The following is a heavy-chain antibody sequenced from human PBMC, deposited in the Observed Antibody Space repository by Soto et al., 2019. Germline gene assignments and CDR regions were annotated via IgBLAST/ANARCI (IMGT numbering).Heavy chain of an antibody. J-gene: IGHJ4*02. V-gene: IGHV1-3*01. CDR1: GYTFTSYA. Sequence: QVQLVQSGAEVKKPGASVKVSCKASGYTFTSYAMHWVRQAPGQRLEWMGWINAGNGNTKYSQKFQGRVTITRDTSASTAYMALSSLRSEDTAEYYCARGIAAAGTSDYWGQCTLVTVSS. CDR3: ARGIAAAGTSDY. CDR2: INAGNGNT. D-gene: IGHD6-13*01.